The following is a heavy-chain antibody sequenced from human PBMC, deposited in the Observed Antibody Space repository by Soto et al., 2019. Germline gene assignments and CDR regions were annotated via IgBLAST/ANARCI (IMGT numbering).Heavy chain of an antibody. D-gene: IGHD2-2*02. CDR2: ISSSGSTI. CDR1: GFTFSDYY. V-gene: IGHV3-11*01. CDR3: ARLPRNIVVVPAAITSDGMDV. J-gene: IGHJ6*02. Sequence: QVQLVESGGGLVKPGGSLRLSCAASGFTFSDYYMSWIRQAPGKGLEWVSYISSSGSTIYYADSVKGRFTISRDNAKNSLYLQMNSLRAEDTAVYYCARLPRNIVVVPAAITSDGMDVWAKGPRSPSP.